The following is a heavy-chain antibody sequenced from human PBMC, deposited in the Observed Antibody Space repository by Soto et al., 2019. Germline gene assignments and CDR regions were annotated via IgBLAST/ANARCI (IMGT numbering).Heavy chain of an antibody. CDR1: GGFLSSGGYY. Sequence: LALTCTVSGGFLSSGGYYWSWIRQHPGKGLEWIGYIFYSGSAYYNPSLKSRVTMSVDTSKNQFSLNLSSVTAADTAVYYCARSPSDYFDYWGQGALVTVSS. J-gene: IGHJ4*02. CDR2: IFYSGSA. V-gene: IGHV4-31*03. CDR3: ARSPSDYFDY.